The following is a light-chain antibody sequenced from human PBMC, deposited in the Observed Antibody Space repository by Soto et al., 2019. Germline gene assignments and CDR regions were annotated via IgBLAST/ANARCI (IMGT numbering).Light chain of an antibody. CDR1: QSISIN. V-gene: IGKV3-15*01. CDR3: QQYHKWPIT. CDR2: GAS. Sequence: EVVLTQSPATLSVSPGERATLSCRASQSISINLAWYQQIPGQVPRLLIYGASTRATGIPARFSGSGSGTDFTLTITILQSEDFALYYCQQYHKWPITFGQGARLELK. J-gene: IGKJ5*01.